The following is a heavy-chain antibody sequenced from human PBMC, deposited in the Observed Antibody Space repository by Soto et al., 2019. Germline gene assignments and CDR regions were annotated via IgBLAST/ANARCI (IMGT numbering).Heavy chain of an antibody. Sequence: EVQLLESGGGLMQPGGSLRLSCAASEFTFSHYAMNWVRQAPGKGLEWVSGIIGNGGSTYYADFVEGRFTISRDNAKMTRGWQLTSVRVEATAVHYCPRARDCSAAGCRLTDSGMDFLGQGTTVTVSS. CDR3: PRARDCSAAGCRLTDSGMDF. J-gene: IGHJ6*02. V-gene: IGHV3-23*01. D-gene: IGHD2-15*01. CDR2: IIGNGGST. CDR1: EFTFSHYA.